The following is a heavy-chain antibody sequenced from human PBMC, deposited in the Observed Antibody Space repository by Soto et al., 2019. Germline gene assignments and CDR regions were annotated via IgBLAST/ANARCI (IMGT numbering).Heavy chain of an antibody. CDR2: ISYDGSNK. CDR3: LVFLASIDY. CDR1: GFTFSSYA. Sequence: QVQLVESGGGVVQPGRSLRRSCAASGFTFSSYARHWGGQAPGKGLEWVEVISYDGSNKYYADSVKGRFTISRDNSKNTLYLHMNSLRAEDTAGYYGLVFLASIDYWGQGTLVNVSS. V-gene: IGHV3-30-3*01. D-gene: IGHD3-3*02. J-gene: IGHJ4*02.